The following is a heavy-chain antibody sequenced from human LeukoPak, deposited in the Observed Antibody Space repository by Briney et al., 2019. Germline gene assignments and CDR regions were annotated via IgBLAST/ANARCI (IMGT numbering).Heavy chain of an antibody. CDR2: ITSSGSNT. CDR1: GFTFITHA. J-gene: IGHJ5*02. D-gene: IGHD1-26*01. V-gene: IGHV3-23*01. Sequence: GGSLKLSCTASGFTFITHAMGCVRQAPGKEPQWVSSITSSGSNTFYADSVKGRFTISRDNAKNAVYLQMNSLRVEDTALYYCVKVKWELLGWFDPWGQGTLVIVSS. CDR3: VKVKWELLGWFDP.